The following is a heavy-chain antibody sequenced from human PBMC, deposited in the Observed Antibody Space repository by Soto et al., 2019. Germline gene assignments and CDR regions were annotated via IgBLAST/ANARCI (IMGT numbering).Heavy chain of an antibody. CDR3: ARGDYDYIWGSYRGAGFEI. CDR2: MNPNSGNT. J-gene: IGHJ4*02. D-gene: IGHD3-16*02. Sequence: ASVKVSCKASGYTFTSYDINWVRQATGQGLEWMGWMNPNSGNTGYAQKFQGRVTMTRNTSISTAYMELSSLRSEDTAVYYCARGDYDYIWGSYRGAGFEIWGQGTLVTVSS. V-gene: IGHV1-8*01. CDR1: GYTFTSYD.